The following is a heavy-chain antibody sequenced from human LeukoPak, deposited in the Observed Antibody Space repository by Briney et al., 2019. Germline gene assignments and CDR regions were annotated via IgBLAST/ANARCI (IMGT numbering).Heavy chain of an antibody. CDR3: ARRWGSSGPIDY. CDR2: IYYSGST. CDR1: GFTFSSYSMN. D-gene: IGHD3-22*01. Sequence: GSLRLSCAGSGFTFSSYSMNWVRQAPGKGLEWIGSIYYSGSTYYNPSLKSRVTISVDTSKNQFSLKLSSVTAADTAVYYCARRWGSSGPIDYWGQGTLVTVSS. J-gene: IGHJ4*02. V-gene: IGHV4-39*01.